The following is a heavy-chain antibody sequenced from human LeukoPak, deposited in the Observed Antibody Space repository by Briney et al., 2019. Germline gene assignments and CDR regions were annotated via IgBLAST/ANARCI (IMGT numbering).Heavy chain of an antibody. D-gene: IGHD3-10*01. Sequence: GRVTMTTDTSTSTAYMELRSLRPDDTAVYYCARASGAGRSPLDYWGQGTLVTVSS. CDR3: ARASGAGRSPLDY. V-gene: IGHV1-18*01. J-gene: IGHJ4*02.